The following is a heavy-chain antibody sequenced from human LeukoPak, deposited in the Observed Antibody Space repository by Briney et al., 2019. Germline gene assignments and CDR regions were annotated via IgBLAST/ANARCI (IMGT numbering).Heavy chain of an antibody. D-gene: IGHD2-2*01. V-gene: IGHV1-18*04. Sequence: ASVKVSCKASGYTFTGYYMHWVRQAPGQGLEWMGWISAYNGNTNYAQKLQGRVTMTTDTFTSTAYMELRSLRSDDTAVYYCARGSPPDIVVVPADAFDIWGQGTMVTVSS. CDR3: ARGSPPDIVVVPADAFDI. CDR2: ISAYNGNT. J-gene: IGHJ3*02. CDR1: GYTFTGYY.